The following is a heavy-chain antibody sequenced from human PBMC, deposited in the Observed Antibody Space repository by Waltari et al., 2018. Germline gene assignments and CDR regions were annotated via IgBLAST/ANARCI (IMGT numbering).Heavy chain of an antibody. Sequence: QVQLQESGPGLLKPSETLSLTCTVPGGSISSTLWTWIRQSPGKGLEWIGNIDYTGGTKYNPSLRSRVTISVDTSKTQFSLRLSSVTAADTAVYYCARFVRGRYFDYWGQGSLATVSS. CDR2: IDYTGGT. V-gene: IGHV4-59*01. D-gene: IGHD6-6*01. CDR1: GGSISSTL. CDR3: ARFVRGRYFDY. J-gene: IGHJ4*02.